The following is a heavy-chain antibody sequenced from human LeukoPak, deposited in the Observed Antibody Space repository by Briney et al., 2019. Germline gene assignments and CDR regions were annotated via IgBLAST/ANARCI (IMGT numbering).Heavy chain of an antibody. Sequence: GGSLRLSCAASGFTFGSYSMNWVRQAPGKGLEWVSYISSSSSTIYYADSVKGRFTTSRDNAKNSLYLQMNSLRAEDTAVYYCARETPVTRVDYWGQGTLVTVSS. CDR2: ISSSSSTI. J-gene: IGHJ4*02. CDR3: ARETPVTRVDY. V-gene: IGHV3-48*01. CDR1: GFTFGSYS. D-gene: IGHD4-17*01.